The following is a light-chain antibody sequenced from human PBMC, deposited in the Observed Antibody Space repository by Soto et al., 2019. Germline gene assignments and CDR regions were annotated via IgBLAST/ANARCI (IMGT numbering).Light chain of an antibody. J-gene: IGKJ2*01. V-gene: IGKV3-15*01. CDR1: QSISSN. Sequence: DIVMTQSPAPLSLSPGERATLSCRASQSISSNLAWYQHKPGQAPRLLIYAASTRASGIPARFSGGGSGTEFSLTITSLQSEDFAIYYCQQYKNWPPMYTFGQGTRLEI. CDR2: AAS. CDR3: QQYKNWPPMYT.